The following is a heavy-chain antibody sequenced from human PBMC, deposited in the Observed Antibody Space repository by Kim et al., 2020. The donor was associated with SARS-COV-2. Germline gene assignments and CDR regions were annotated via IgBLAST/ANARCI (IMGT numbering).Heavy chain of an antibody. J-gene: IGHJ6*02. V-gene: IGHV1-69*04. Sequence: SVKVSCKASGGTFSSYAISWVRQAPGQGLEWMGRIIPILGIANYAQKFQGRVTITADKSTSTAYMELSSLRSEDTAVYYCARPQLGYHYYDSSGYYRGQYYYYGMDVWGQGTTVTVSS. CDR2: IIPILGIA. CDR1: GGTFSSYA. CDR3: ARPQLGYHYYDSSGYYRGQYYYYGMDV. D-gene: IGHD3-22*01.